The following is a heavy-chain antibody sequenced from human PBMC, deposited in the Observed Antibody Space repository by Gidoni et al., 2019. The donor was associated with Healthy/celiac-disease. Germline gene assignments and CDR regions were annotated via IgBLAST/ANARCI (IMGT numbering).Heavy chain of an antibody. D-gene: IGHD3-10*01. CDR2: ISSSSSYI. CDR3: AGTYGSGSYSSDY. Sequence: EVQLVESGGGLVKPGGSLSLSRSASGFSFSSYSMKWVRQAPGKGLECVASISSSSSYIYYADSVKGRFTIARDNAKNSLYMQMNSLRAEDTAVYYCAGTYGSGSYSSDYWGQGTLVTVSS. J-gene: IGHJ4*02. V-gene: IGHV3-21*01. CDR1: GFSFSSYS.